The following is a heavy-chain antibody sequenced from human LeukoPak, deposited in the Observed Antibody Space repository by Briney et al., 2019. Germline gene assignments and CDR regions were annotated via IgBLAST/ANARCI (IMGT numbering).Heavy chain of an antibody. CDR2: IAVGSGNT. D-gene: IGHD3/OR15-3a*01. CDR1: GFTLTSSS. V-gene: IGHV1-58*02. CDR3: ARAPFNFYDFWYFDL. Sequence: SVKVSCKASGFTLTSSSMQWVRQARGQRLEWIGWIAVGSGNTNYAQKFQGRVTITRDMSTSTAYVELSSLRSEDTAVYYCARAPFNFYDFWYFDLWGRGTLVTVSS. J-gene: IGHJ2*01.